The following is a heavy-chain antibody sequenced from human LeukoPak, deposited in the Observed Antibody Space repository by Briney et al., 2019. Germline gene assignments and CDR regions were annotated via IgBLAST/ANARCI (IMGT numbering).Heavy chain of an antibody. Sequence: ASVKVSCKASGYTFTSYAITWVRQAPGQGLEWMGWISSYNGNTNYAQKLQGRVTMTTETSTSTAYMELRSLRSDDTAVYYCAKSNGYGLIDIWGQGTMVTVSS. CDR3: AKSNGYGLIDI. CDR1: GYTFTSYA. D-gene: IGHD3-22*01. V-gene: IGHV1-18*01. CDR2: ISSYNGNT. J-gene: IGHJ3*02.